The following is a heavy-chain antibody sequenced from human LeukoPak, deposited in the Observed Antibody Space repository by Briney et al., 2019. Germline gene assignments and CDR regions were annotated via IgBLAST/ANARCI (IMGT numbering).Heavy chain of an antibody. CDR2: IWYDGSNK. D-gene: IGHD6-19*01. J-gene: IGHJ4*02. CDR3: ARDHSSGWYSDYFDY. Sequence: GGSLRLSCAASGFTFSSYGMHWVRQAPGKGLEWVAVIWYDGSNKYYADSVKGRFTISRDNSKNTRYLQMNSLRAEDTAVYYWARDHSSGWYSDYFDYWGQGTLVTVSS. CDR1: GFTFSSYG. V-gene: IGHV3-33*01.